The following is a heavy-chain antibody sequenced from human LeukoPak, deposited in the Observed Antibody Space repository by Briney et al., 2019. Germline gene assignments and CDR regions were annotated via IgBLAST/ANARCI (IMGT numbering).Heavy chain of an antibody. V-gene: IGHV3-21*01. J-gene: IGHJ4*02. D-gene: IGHD2-15*01. CDR2: ISSSSSYI. CDR1: GFTFSSYS. CDR3: ARDPSGAVANY. Sequence: EGSLRLSCAASGFTFSSYSMNWVRQAPGKGLEWVSSISSSSSYIYYADSVKGRFTISRDNAKNSLYLQMNSLRAEDTAVYYCARDPSGAVANYWGQGTLVTVSS.